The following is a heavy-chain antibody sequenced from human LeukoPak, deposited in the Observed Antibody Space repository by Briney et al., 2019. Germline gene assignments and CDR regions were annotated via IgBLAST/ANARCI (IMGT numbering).Heavy chain of an antibody. Sequence: ASVKVSCKASGYTFTGYYMYWVRQAPGQGLEWMGWINPNSGGTNYAQKFQGGVTMTRDTSISTAYMELSRLRSDDTAVYYCARDGYGDYLEYFDSWGQGTLVTVSS. CDR2: INPNSGGT. CDR3: ARDGYGDYLEYFDS. CDR1: GYTFTGYY. J-gene: IGHJ4*02. V-gene: IGHV1-2*02. D-gene: IGHD4-17*01.